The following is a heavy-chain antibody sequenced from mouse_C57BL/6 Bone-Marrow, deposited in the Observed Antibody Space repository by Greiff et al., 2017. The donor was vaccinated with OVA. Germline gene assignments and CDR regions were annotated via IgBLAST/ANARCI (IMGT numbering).Heavy chain of an antibody. D-gene: IGHD1-1*01. CDR1: GFSLTSYG. CDR3: AKSTTVVDWYFDV. V-gene: IGHV2-5*01. CDR2: ICRGGST. Sequence: VQRVESGPGLVQPSQSLSITCTVSGFSLTSYGVHWVRQSPGKGLEWLGVICRGGSTDSNAAFMSKLSITKNNSKSQFFIKMNSLQADDTAIYYCAKSTTVVDWYFDVWGTGTTVTVSS. J-gene: IGHJ1*03.